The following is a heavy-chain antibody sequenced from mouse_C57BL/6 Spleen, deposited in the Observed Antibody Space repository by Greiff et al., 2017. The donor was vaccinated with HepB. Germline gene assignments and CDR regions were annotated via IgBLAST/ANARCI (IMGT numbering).Heavy chain of an antibody. Sequence: QVQLQQSGAELVRPGASVTLSCKASGYTFTDYEMHWVKQTPVHGLEWIGAIDPETGGTAYNQKFKGKAILTADKSSSTAYMELRSLTSEDSAVYYCTRTTADRYWGQGTLVTVSA. CDR1: GYTFTDYE. J-gene: IGHJ3*01. CDR3: TRTTADRY. CDR2: IDPETGGT. V-gene: IGHV1-15*01. D-gene: IGHD1-2*01.